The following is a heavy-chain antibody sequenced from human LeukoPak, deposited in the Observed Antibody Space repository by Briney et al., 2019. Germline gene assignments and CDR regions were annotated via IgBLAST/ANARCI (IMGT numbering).Heavy chain of an antibody. D-gene: IGHD2-15*01. V-gene: IGHV3-15*01. Sequence: PGGSLRLSCAASGFTFSNAWMSWVRQAPGKGLEWVGRIKSKTDGGTTDYAAPVKGRFTISRDDSKNTLYLQMNSLKTEDTAVYYCTTLTGYCSGGSCQQLYYYYGMDVWGQGTTVTVSS. CDR3: TTLTGYCSGGSCQQLYYYYGMDV. CDR1: GFTFSNAW. CDR2: IKSKTDGGTT. J-gene: IGHJ6*02.